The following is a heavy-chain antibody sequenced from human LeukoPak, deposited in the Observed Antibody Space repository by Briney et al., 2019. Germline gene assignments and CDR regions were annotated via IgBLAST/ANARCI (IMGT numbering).Heavy chain of an antibody. V-gene: IGHV4-38-2*02. CDR3: ARKPADSYGPWDWFDP. CDR2: IYHSGST. Sequence: SETLSLTCTVSGYSISSGYYWGWIRQPPGKGLEWIGSIYHSGSTYYNPSLKSRVTISVDTSKNQFSLKLSSVTAADTAVYYCARKPADSYGPWDWFDPWGQGTLVTVSS. CDR1: GYSISSGYY. J-gene: IGHJ5*02. D-gene: IGHD5-18*01.